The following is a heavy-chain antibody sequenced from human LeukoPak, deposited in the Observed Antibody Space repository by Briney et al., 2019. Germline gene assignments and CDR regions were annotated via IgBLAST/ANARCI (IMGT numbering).Heavy chain of an antibody. J-gene: IGHJ3*02. CDR3: ASEKATHYYDSSDVAFDI. V-gene: IGHV4-61*02. Sequence: SETLSLTCTVSGGSISSGSYYWSWIRRPAGKGLEWIGRIYTSGSTNYNPSLKSRVTISVDTSKNQFSLKLSSVTAADTAVYYCASEKATHYYDSSDVAFDIWGQGTMVTVSS. CDR2: IYTSGST. D-gene: IGHD3-22*01. CDR1: GGSISSGSYY.